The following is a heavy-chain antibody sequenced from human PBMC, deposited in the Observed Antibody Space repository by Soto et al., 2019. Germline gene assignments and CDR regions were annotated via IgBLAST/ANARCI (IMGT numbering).Heavy chain of an antibody. CDR2: IKSKTDGGTT. V-gene: IGHV3-15*07. CDR1: GFTFSNAW. J-gene: IGHJ4*02. D-gene: IGHD3-22*01. CDR3: TTDFDDSSGYCPGSSCDY. Sequence: EVQLVASGGGLVKPGGSLRLSCAASGFTFSNAWMNWVRQAPGKGLEWVGRIKSKTDGGTTDYAAPVKGRFTISRDDSKNTLYLQMNSLKTEDTAVYYCTTDFDDSSGYCPGSSCDYWGQGTLVTVSS.